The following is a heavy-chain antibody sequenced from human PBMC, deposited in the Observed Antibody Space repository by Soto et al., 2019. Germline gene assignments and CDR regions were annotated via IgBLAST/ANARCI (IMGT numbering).Heavy chain of an antibody. CDR3: ARAQFYSGSGNYNNLMFDA. V-gene: IGHV4-30-2*01. Sequence: PSETLSLTCAVSGGSIGGVGYSWSWIRQPPGGGLEWIGYMYHSGTFVNSPSLKTRLTMSLDMSKNQFSLTLNSMTAADTAVYYCARAQFYSGSGNYNNLMFDAWGQGIQVTVSS. CDR1: GGSIGGVGYS. CDR2: MYHSGTF. D-gene: IGHD3-10*01. J-gene: IGHJ5*02.